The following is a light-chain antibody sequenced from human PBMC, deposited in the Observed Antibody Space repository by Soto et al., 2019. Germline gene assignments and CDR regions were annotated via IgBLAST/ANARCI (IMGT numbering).Light chain of an antibody. CDR1: QSISSC. CDR2: DAS. J-gene: IGKJ1*01. V-gene: IGKV3-11*01. CDR3: QQNYTSPRT. Sequence: EMLFPQSPASLHFAPGGRATRFCRASQSISSCLAWYQQKPGKAPKLLIYDASNRATGIPARFSGSGSGTEFTLTISTLQPDDFAAYFCQQNYTSPRTFGQGTKVDIK.